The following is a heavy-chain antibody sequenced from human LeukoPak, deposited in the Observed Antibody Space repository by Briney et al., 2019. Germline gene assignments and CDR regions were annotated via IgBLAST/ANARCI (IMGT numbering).Heavy chain of an antibody. V-gene: IGHV4-31*03. J-gene: IGHJ5*02. CDR1: GGSISSGGYY. CDR3: ARRDRKSDWFDP. Sequence: PSETLYLTCTVSGGSISSGGYYWSWIRQHPGKGLEWIGYIYYSGSTYYNPSLKSRVTISVDTSKNQFSLKLSSVTAADTAVYYCARRDRKSDWFDPWGQGTLVTVSS. CDR2: IYYSGST. D-gene: IGHD5-24*01.